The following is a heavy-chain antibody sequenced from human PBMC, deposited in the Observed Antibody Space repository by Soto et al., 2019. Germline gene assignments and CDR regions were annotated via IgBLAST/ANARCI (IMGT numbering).Heavy chain of an antibody. CDR2: IITIFRST. D-gene: IGHD6-19*01. CDR1: GGTFNSYA. V-gene: IGHV1-69*06. J-gene: IGHJ2*01. CDR3: ARALHPPYGSGWRNLCCHCDL. Sequence: QVQLVQSGAEVKKPGSSVKVSCKASGGTFNSYALTWVRQAPGHGLEWMGGIITIFRSTNYAQKFQGRVTITTNRSTSTAYMELSSLRSDDTAVYYCARALHPPYGSGWRNLCCHCDLVGRSTLVTVSP.